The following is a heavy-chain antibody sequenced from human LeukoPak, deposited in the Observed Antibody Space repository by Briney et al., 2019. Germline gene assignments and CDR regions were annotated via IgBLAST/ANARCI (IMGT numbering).Heavy chain of an antibody. CDR1: GGSISSGDYY. V-gene: IGHV4-30-4*01. J-gene: IGHJ4*02. CDR3: ARGTWSSSVDY. D-gene: IGHD6-6*01. Sequence: SSQTLSLTCTVSGGSISSGDYYWSWIRQPPGKGLEYIGYIYYSGSTYYNPSLKSRIAISVDTSKNQFSLKLSSVTAADTAVYYCARGTWSSSVDYWGQGTLVTVSS. CDR2: IYYSGST.